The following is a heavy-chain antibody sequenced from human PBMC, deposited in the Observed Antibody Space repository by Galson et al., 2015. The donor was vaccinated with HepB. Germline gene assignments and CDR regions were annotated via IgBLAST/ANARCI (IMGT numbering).Heavy chain of an antibody. D-gene: IGHD4-17*01. CDR3: AREDGDDIWYDDFGMDV. CDR1: GYTFTSYG. Sequence: SVKVSCKASGYTFTSYGISWVRQAPGQGLEWMGWISAYNGNTNYAQKLQGRVTMTTDTSTSTAYMELRSLRSDDTAVYYCAREDGDDIWYDDFGMDVWGQGTTVTVSS. V-gene: IGHV1-18*04. CDR2: ISAYNGNT. J-gene: IGHJ6*02.